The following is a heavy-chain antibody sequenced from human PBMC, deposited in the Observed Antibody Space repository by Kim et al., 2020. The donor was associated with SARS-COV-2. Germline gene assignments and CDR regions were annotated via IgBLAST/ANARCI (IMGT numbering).Heavy chain of an antibody. D-gene: IGHD1-7*01. J-gene: IGHJ4*02. CDR1: GGSISSSGYY. Sequence: SETLSLTCTVSGGSISSSGYYWGWIRQPPGKGLEWIGSIFYSGTTYFNPSLKSRVTISVDTSKNQFSLKLSSVTAADTAIYYCGRLFLNYGYYFDYGGPG. CDR2: IFYSGTT. CDR3: GRLFLNYGYYFDY. V-gene: IGHV4-39*01.